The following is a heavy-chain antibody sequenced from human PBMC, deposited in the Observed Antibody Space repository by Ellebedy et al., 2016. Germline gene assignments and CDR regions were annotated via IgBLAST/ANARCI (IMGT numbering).Heavy chain of an antibody. CDR1: GGSISSSSYY. J-gene: IGHJ3*02. Sequence: SETLSLXXTVSGGSISSSSYYWGWIRQPPGKGLEWIGSIYYSGSTYYNPSLKSRVTISVDTSKNQFSLKLSSVTAADTAVYYCASGLRYFDCDAFDIWGQGTMVTVSS. D-gene: IGHD3-9*01. CDR2: IYYSGST. CDR3: ASGLRYFDCDAFDI. V-gene: IGHV4-39*01.